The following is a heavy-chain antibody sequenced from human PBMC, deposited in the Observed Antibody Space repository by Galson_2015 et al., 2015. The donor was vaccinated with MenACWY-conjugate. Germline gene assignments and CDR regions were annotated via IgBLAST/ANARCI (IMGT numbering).Heavy chain of an antibody. CDR3: ASTTHYDFWSGYFPLWYYYYGMDV. Sequence: SLRLSCAASGFTFSSYWMSWVRQAPGKGLEWVANIKQDGSEKYYVDSVKGRFTISRDNAKNSLYLQMNSLRAEDTAVYYCASTTHYDFWSGYFPLWYYYYGMDVWGQGTTVTVSS. V-gene: IGHV3-7*03. J-gene: IGHJ6*02. D-gene: IGHD3-3*01. CDR2: IKQDGSEK. CDR1: GFTFSSYW.